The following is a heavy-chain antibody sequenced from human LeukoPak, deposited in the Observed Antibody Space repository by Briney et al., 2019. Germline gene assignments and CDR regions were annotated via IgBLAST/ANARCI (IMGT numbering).Heavy chain of an antibody. V-gene: IGHV3-21*04. Sequence: NAGGSLRLSCAASGFTFSSYSMNWVRQAPGKGLEWVSSISSSSSYIYYADSVKGRFTISRDNAKNSLYLQMNSLRAEDTAVYYCARDLTVTAISWFDYWGQGTLVTVSS. CDR3: ARDLTVTAISWFDY. J-gene: IGHJ4*02. D-gene: IGHD2-21*02. CDR1: GFTFSSYS. CDR2: ISSSSSYI.